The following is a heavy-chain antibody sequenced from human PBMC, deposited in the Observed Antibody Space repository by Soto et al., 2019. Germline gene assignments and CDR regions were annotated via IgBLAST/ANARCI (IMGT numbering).Heavy chain of an antibody. V-gene: IGHV3-23*01. CDR1: GITFTTYA. CDR2: VAANVTNR. Sequence: EVQLLQSGGGLVQPGGSLSLSCAASGITFTTYAMSWVRQAPGKGLEWVSTVAANVTNRHYADFVKGRFTISRDNSKNTLSLQMNGLRVEDTAIYYCAGDYLRLNTLNGNFYSFGMDVWGQGTAVTVSS. CDR3: AGDYLRLNTLNGNFYSFGMDV. J-gene: IGHJ6*02. D-gene: IGHD4-17*01.